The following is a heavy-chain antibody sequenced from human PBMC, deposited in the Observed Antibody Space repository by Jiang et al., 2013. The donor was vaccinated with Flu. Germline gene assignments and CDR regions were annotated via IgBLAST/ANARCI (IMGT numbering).Heavy chain of an antibody. CDR3: ARDQRGSLYWYFDL. CDR1: GFTFSSYS. D-gene: IGHD3-10*01. Sequence: VQLLESGGGLVQPGGSLRLSCAASGFTFSSYSMNWVRQAPGKGLEWVSYISSSSSTIYYTDSVKGRFIISRDNAKNSLYLQMNSLRDEDTAVYYCARDQRGSLYWYFDLWGRGTLVTVSS. CDR2: ISSSSSTI. J-gene: IGHJ2*01. V-gene: IGHV3-48*02.